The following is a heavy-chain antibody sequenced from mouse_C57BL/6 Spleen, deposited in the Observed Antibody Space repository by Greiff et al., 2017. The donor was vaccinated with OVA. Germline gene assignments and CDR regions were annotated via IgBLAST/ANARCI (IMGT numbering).Heavy chain of an antibody. J-gene: IGHJ2*01. CDR3: ARQYSNSYYFDY. CDR2: ISSGGSYT. CDR1: GFTFSSYG. V-gene: IGHV5-6*01. D-gene: IGHD2-5*01. Sequence: EVHLVESGGDLVKPGGSLKLSCAASGFTFSSYGMSWVRQTPDKRLEWVATISSGGSYTYYPDSVKGRFTISRDNAKNTLYLQMSSLKSEDTAMYYCARQYSNSYYFDYWGQGTTLTVSS.